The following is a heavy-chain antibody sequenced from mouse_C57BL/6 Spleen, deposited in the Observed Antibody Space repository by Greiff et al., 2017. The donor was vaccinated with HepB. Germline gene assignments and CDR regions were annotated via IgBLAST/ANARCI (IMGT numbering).Heavy chain of an antibody. CDR3: ARGGLLRYDYFDY. J-gene: IGHJ2*01. CDR1: GFTFSSYA. CDR2: ISDGGSYT. D-gene: IGHD1-1*01. V-gene: IGHV5-4*03. Sequence: EVMLVESGGGLVKPGGSLKLSCAASGFTFSSYAMSWVRQTPEKRLEWVATISDGGSYTYYPDNVKGRFTLSRDNAKNNLYLQMSHLKSEDTAMYYCARGGLLRYDYFDYWGQGTTLTVSS.